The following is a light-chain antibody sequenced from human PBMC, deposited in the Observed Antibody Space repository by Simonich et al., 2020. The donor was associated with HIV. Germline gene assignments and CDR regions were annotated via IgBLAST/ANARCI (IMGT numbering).Light chain of an antibody. CDR1: SSDVGGYNY. V-gene: IGLV2-23*02. CDR2: EVS. Sequence: QSALTQPASVSGSPGQSITISCTGTSSDVGGYNYVSWYQQYPGKAPKLMIYEVSKRPSGVPDRFSGSKSGNTASLTISGLQAEDEGDYYCCSYASSSIYVFGTGTKVTVL. J-gene: IGLJ1*01. CDR3: CSYASSSIYV.